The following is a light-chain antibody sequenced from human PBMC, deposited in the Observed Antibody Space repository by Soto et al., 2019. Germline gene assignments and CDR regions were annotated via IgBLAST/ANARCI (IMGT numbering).Light chain of an antibody. V-gene: IGKV3-20*01. Sequence: EFVLTQSPGTLSLSPGERATLSCRASQSVSSSYLAWYQQKPGQAPRLLIYGASSRATGIPDRFSGSGSGTDFTLSISRLEPEDFAVYYCQQYGSSPFTFGHGTKVD. CDR3: QQYGSSPFT. CDR1: QSVSSSY. J-gene: IGKJ3*01. CDR2: GAS.